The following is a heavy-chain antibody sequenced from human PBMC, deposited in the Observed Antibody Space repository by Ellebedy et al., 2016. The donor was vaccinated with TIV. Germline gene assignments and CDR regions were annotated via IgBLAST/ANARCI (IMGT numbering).Heavy chain of an antibody. D-gene: IGHD3-10*01. Sequence: SGPTLVKPTQTLTPTCTFSGFSLSTSGVGVGWIRQPPGKALEWLALIYWNDDKRYSPSLKSRLTVTKDTSKNQVFLTMTNVDPVDTAVYYCVTEISGAFPEWGQGTLVTVSS. V-gene: IGHV2-5*01. CDR1: GFSLSTSGVG. J-gene: IGHJ4*02. CDR3: VTEISGAFPE. CDR2: IYWNDDK.